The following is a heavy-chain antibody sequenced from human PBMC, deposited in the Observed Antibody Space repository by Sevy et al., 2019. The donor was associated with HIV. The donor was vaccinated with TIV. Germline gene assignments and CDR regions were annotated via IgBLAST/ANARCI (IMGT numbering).Heavy chain of an antibody. J-gene: IGHJ5*02. CDR2: ISSGSSYT. D-gene: IGHD2-8*01. Sequence: GGSLRLSCAASGFTLSDYYMSWIRQAPGKGLEWVSYISSGSSYTNHADSVKGRFTISRDNAKNSVYLQMNSLRAEDTAVYYCTRNGGAFDNGFDPWGQGTLVTVSS. CDR3: TRNGGAFDNGFDP. V-gene: IGHV3-11*06. CDR1: GFTLSDYY.